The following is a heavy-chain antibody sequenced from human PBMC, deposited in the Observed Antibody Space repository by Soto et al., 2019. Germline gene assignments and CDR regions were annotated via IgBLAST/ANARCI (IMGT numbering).Heavy chain of an antibody. J-gene: IGHJ5*02. CDR1: GGSLSSYY. V-gene: IGHV4-59*12. CDR2: VYYSGNT. CDR3: RKLSVGVDGAIVDP. Sequence: SETLSLTCTVSGGSLSSYYWTWIRQPPGKGLEWIGYVYYSGNTNYNPSLKSRVTISVDTSKNQFSLKLGPVTAADTAVYYCRKLSVGVDGAIVDPWRQGTLVADSS. D-gene: IGHD2-2*01.